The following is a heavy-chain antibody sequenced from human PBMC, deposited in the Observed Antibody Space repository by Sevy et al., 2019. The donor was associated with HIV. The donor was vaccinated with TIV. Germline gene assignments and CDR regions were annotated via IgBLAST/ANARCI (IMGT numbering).Heavy chain of an antibody. V-gene: IGHV3-7*01. Sequence: GGSLRLSCAASGFTFSNYWMSWVRQAPGKGLEWVASIKQDGSEKCYVDSVKGRFTISRDNAKNSLFVQMNSLRAEDTAMYFCARSVRAAGTFDPWGQGTLVTVSS. D-gene: IGHD6-13*01. J-gene: IGHJ5*02. CDR1: GFTFSNYW. CDR2: IKQDGSEK. CDR3: ARSVRAAGTFDP.